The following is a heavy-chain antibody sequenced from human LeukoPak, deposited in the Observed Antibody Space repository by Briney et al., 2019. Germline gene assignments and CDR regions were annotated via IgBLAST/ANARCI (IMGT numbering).Heavy chain of an antibody. V-gene: IGHV3-33*01. CDR1: GFTFSSYG. CDR3: ARGLGYCSGGSCYWYYFDY. CDR2: IWYDGSNK. J-gene: IGHJ4*02. D-gene: IGHD2-15*01. Sequence: GGSLRLSCAASGFTFSSYGMHWVRQAPGKGLGWVAVIWYDGSNKYYADSVKGRFTISRDNSKNTLYLQMNSLRAEDTAVYYCARGLGYCSGGSCYWYYFDYWGQGTLVTVSS.